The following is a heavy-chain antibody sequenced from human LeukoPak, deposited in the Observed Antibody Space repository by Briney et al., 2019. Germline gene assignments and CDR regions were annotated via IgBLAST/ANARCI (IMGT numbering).Heavy chain of an antibody. CDR1: GGSISSYY. J-gene: IGHJ6*03. V-gene: IGHV4-59*01. Sequence: SETLSLTCTVSGGSISSYYWSWIRQPPGKGLEWIGYIYYSGSTNYNPSLKSRVTISVDTSKNQFSLKLSSVTAADTAVYYCARAVVVAATLINYYYMDVWSKGTTVTVSS. CDR3: ARAVVVAATLINYYYMDV. D-gene: IGHD2-15*01. CDR2: IYYSGST.